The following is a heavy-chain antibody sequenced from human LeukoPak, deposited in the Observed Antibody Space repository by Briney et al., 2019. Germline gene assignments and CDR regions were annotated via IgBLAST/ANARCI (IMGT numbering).Heavy chain of an antibody. CDR2: ISGSGGST. CDR1: GLTFSSYA. V-gene: IGHV3-23*01. CDR3: AKSNTAGHQYDMDV. D-gene: IGHD5-18*01. J-gene: IGHJ6*02. Sequence: GGSLRLSCAASGLTFSSYAMSWVRQAPGRGLEWVSAISGSGGSTNYADSVKGRFTISRDNSKNALYLQMNSLRAEDTAVYYCAKSNTAGHQYDMDVWGQGTTVTVS.